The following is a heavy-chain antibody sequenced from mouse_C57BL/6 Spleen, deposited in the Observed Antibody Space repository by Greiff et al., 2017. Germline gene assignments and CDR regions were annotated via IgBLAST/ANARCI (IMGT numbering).Heavy chain of an antibody. CDR3: AREGDYGSSGGYLDY. CDR2: IYPGDGDT. CDR1: GYAFSSSW. J-gene: IGHJ2*01. V-gene: IGHV1-82*01. Sequence: QVQLQQSGPELVKPGASVKISCKASGYAFSSSWMNWVKQRPGKGLEWIGRIYPGDGDTNYNGKFKGKATLTADKSSSTAYMQLSSLTSEDSAVYFWAREGDYGSSGGYLDYWGQGTTLTVSS. D-gene: IGHD1-1*01.